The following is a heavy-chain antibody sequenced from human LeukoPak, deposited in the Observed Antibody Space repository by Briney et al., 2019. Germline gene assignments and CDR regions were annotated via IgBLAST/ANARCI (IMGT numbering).Heavy chain of an antibody. J-gene: IGHJ4*02. CDR2: INPNSGGT. CDR3: ARDGGSRGIGDY. CDR1: GGTFSSYA. Sequence: ASVKVSCKASGGTFSSYATSWVRQAPGQGLEWMGWINPNSGGTNYAQKFQGWVTMTRDTSISTAYMELSRLRSDDTAVYYCARDGGSRGIGDYWGQGTLVTVSS. D-gene: IGHD3-16*01. V-gene: IGHV1-2*04.